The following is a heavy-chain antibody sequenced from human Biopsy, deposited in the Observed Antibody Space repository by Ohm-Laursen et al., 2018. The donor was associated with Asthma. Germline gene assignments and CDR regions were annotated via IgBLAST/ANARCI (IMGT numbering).Heavy chain of an antibody. CDR1: GFSLTQSGVG. Sequence: TQTLTLTCSFSGFSLTQSGVGVGWIRQAPGKALEWLAVIYWDDDKRYSPSLRGRLTITTDTSKRQVLLALTNVDPVDTATYFCAHTVSSRYDYWGQGPRVSVSS. J-gene: IGHJ4*01. V-gene: IGHV2-5*02. D-gene: IGHD6-6*01. CDR3: AHTVSSRYDY. CDR2: IYWDDDK.